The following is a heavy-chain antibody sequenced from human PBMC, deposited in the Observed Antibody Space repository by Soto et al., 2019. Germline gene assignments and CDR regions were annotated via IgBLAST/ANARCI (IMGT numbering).Heavy chain of an antibody. CDR2: IYSSGST. CDR3: ARGQRGGSLDY. J-gene: IGHJ4*02. CDR1: GVSISGYY. Sequence: SGCMSLTCRFSGVSISGYYWSWIRQPAGRRLEWIGRIYSSGSTNYNPSLRSRVTMSADTSKKQFSLRLTSVTAADTAVYYCARGQRGGSLDYWGRGTLVTVSS. V-gene: IGHV4-4*07. D-gene: IGHD1-26*01.